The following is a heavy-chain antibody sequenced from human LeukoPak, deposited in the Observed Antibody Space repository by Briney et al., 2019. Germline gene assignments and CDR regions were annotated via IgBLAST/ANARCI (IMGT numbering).Heavy chain of an antibody. CDR1: GLTFSSYS. D-gene: IGHD2-2*01. CDR2: ISSSSSYI. V-gene: IGHV3-21*01. CDR3: ARQPIVVVPAAISWFDP. J-gene: IGHJ5*02. Sequence: PGGSLRLSCAASGLTFSSYSMNWVRQAPGKGLEWVSSISSSSSYIYYADSVKGRFTISRDNAKNSLYLQMNSLRAEDTAVYYCARQPIVVVPAAISWFDPWGQGTLVTVSS.